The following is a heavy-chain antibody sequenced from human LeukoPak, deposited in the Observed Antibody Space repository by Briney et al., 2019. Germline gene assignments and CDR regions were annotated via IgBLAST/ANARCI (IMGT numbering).Heavy chain of an antibody. D-gene: IGHD3-10*01. CDR1: GFTFSSYA. CDR3: ARPEGLPYGSGSYFDY. Sequence: GGSLRLSCAASGFTFSSYAMHWVRQAPGKGLEWVAVISYDGSNKYYADSVKGRFTISRDNSKNTLYLQMNSLRAEDTAVYYCARPEGLPYGSGSYFDYWGQGTLVTVSS. J-gene: IGHJ4*02. CDR2: ISYDGSNK. V-gene: IGHV3-30-3*01.